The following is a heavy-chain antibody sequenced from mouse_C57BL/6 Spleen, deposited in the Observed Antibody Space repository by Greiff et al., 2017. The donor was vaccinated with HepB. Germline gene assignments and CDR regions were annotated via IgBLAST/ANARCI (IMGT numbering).Heavy chain of an antibody. J-gene: IGHJ1*03. V-gene: IGHV1-82*01. CDR1: GYAFSSSW. D-gene: IGHD1-1*01. CDR2: IYPGDGDT. CDR3: ALYYYGSGGDWYFDV. Sequence: VQLQQSGPELVKPGASVKISCKASGYAFSSSWMNWVKQRPGKGLEWIGRIYPGDGDTNYNGKFKGKATLTADKSSSTAYMQLSSLTSEDSAVYFCALYYYGSGGDWYFDVWGTGTTVTVSS.